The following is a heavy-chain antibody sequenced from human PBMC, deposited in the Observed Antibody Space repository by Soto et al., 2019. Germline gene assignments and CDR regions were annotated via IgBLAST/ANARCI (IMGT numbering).Heavy chain of an antibody. V-gene: IGHV4-59*08. CDR1: GGSISSYY. D-gene: IGHD2-21*01. CDR2: IYYSGST. J-gene: IGHJ4*02. Sequence: QVQLQESGPGLVKPSETLSLTCTVSGGSISSYYWSWIRQPPGKGLEWIGYIYYSGSTNYTPSLKIRVTISVDTSKNQFSLKLSSVTAADTAVYYCARLGEMSRAFVYWGQGTLVTVSS. CDR3: ARLGEMSRAFVY.